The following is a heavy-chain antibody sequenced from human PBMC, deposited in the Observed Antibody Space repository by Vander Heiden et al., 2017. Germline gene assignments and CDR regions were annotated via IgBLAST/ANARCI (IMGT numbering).Heavy chain of an antibody. Sequence: EAQRVEFGGGLVPPRRSLRLSCSASGITFDDYARLWVRQPPGRGLEWVSSISWNSGSIGYADSVKGRFTISRDNAKNSLYLQMQSLRPEDTALYYCAKAHLYDSSGLPDFWGQGTLVTVSS. CDR3: AKAHLYDSSGLPDF. J-gene: IGHJ4*02. CDR2: ISWNSGSI. V-gene: IGHV3-9*01. CDR1: GITFDDYA. D-gene: IGHD3-22*01.